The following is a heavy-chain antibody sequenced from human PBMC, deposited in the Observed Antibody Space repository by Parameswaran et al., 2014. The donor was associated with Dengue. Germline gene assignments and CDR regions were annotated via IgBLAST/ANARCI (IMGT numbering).Heavy chain of an antibody. V-gene: IGHV3-23*01. J-gene: IGHJ4*02. CDR3: AKGHGHYYDSSGYES. Sequence: VRQAPGKGLEWVSAISGSGGSTYYADSVKGRFTISRDNSKNTLYLQMNSLRAEDTAVYYCAKGHGHYYDSSGYESWGQGTLVTVS. D-gene: IGHD3-22*01. CDR2: ISGSGGST.